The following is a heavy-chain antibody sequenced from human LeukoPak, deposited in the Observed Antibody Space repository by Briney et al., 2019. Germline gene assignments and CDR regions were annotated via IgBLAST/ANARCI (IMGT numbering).Heavy chain of an antibody. V-gene: IGHV4-34*01. CDR3: ARGRALGYCSSTSCPYYYYYGMDV. D-gene: IGHD2-2*01. CDR1: GGSSSGYY. CDR2: INHSGST. Sequence: SETLSLTCTVYGGSSSGYYWSWIRQPPGKGLEWIGEINHSGSTNYNPSLKSRVTISVDTSKNQFSLKLSSVTAADTAVYYCARGRALGYCSSTSCPYYYYYGMDVWGQGTTVTVSS. J-gene: IGHJ6*02.